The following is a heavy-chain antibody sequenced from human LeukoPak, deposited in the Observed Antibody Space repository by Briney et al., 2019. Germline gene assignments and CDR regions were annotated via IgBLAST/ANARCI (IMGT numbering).Heavy chain of an antibody. CDR2: ISSGGDIM. J-gene: IGHJ1*01. D-gene: IGHD2/OR15-2a*01. Sequence: PGGSLRLSCAASGLRFSDYYVSWIRQAPGKGLQWVSYISSGGDIMHYADSVKGRFTSSRDNAKNAGYLEMNSLGAEDTAVYYCATNLIGAGEYFQQWGQGTLVTVSS. CDR1: GLRFSDYY. V-gene: IGHV3-11*01. CDR3: ATNLIGAGEYFQQ.